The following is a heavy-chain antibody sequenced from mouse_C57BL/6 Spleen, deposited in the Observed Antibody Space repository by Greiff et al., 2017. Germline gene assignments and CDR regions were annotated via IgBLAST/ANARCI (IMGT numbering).Heavy chain of an antibody. J-gene: IGHJ1*03. CDR3: AKEGYYGSSYNWYFDV. CDR1: GFSLTSYG. D-gene: IGHD1-1*01. Sequence: VQLQQSGPGLVQPSQSLSITCTVSGFSLTSYGVHWVRQSPGKGLEWLGVIWRGGSTDYNAAFMSRLSITKDNSKSQVFFKMNSLQADDTAIYYCAKEGYYGSSYNWYFDVWGTGTTVTVSS. V-gene: IGHV2-5*01. CDR2: IWRGGST.